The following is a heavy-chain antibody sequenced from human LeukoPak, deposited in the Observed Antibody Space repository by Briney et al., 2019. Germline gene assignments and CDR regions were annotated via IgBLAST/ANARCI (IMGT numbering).Heavy chain of an antibody. CDR1: GYSISSGYY. Sequence: SETLSLTCTVSGYSISSGYYWCGIQPPPGKVLEGIGIIYHSSSTYYKQSLKSRVTISVDTSKNPFSLKLSSVTAADTAVYYCARATGSYYRNWFDHWGQGTLVTVSS. D-gene: IGHD1-26*01. CDR2: IYHSSST. J-gene: IGHJ5*02. V-gene: IGHV4-38-2*02. CDR3: ARATGSYYRNWFDH.